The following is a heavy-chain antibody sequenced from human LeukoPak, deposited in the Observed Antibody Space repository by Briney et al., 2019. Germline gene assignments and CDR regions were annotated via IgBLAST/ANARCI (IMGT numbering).Heavy chain of an antibody. V-gene: IGHV4-59*01. CDR1: GGSISSYY. J-gene: IGHJ6*02. D-gene: IGHD4-17*01. Sequence: PSETLSLTCTVSGGSISSYYWSWIRQPPGKGLEWIGYIYYSGSTNYNPSLKSRGTMSVDTSKKQFSLKLSSVTAADTAVYFCARGPTVNNYYYGMDVWGQGTTVTVSS. CDR2: IYYSGST. CDR3: ARGPTVNNYYYGMDV.